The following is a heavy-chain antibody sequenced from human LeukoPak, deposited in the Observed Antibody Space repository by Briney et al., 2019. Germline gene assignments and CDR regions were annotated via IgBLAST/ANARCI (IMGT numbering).Heavy chain of an antibody. V-gene: IGHV1-46*01. Sequence: ASAKVSCKPSGYTFTSYYMHWVPHAPGQGLEWMGIINPSGGSKRYAQKFQGRVTMTRDTSTSTVYMELSSLRTEDTAVYYCARAPVGIPGADWFDPWGQGTLVTVSS. CDR1: GYTFTSYY. D-gene: IGHD4/OR15-4a*01. J-gene: IGHJ5*02. CDR3: ARAPVGIPGADWFDP. CDR2: INPSGGSK.